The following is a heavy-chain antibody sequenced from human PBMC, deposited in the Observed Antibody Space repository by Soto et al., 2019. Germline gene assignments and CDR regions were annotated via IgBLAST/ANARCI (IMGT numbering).Heavy chain of an antibody. J-gene: IGHJ4*02. Sequence: PGGSLRLSCAASGFTFSNYSMNWVRQAPGKGLEWVSSISGSSTYIYYADSVKGRFTISRDNAKNSLYLQMNSLRAEDTAVYYCARAPYYYDSRGYYAYWGQGTLVTVSS. D-gene: IGHD3-22*01. CDR3: ARAPYYYDSRGYYAY. CDR1: GFTFSNYS. V-gene: IGHV3-21*01. CDR2: ISGSSTYI.